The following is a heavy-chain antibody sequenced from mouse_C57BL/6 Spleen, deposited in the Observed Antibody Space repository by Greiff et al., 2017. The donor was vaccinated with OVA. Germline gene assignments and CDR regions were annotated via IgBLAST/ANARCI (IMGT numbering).Heavy chain of an antibody. CDR1: GYSFTDYN. CDR3: AKYGYDGGYYAMDY. D-gene: IGHD2-2*01. Sequence: EVKLMESGPELVKPGASVKISCKASGYSFTDYNMNWVKQSNGKSLEWIGVINPNYGTTSYNQKFKGKATLTVDQSSSTAYMQLNSLTSEDSAVYYCAKYGYDGGYYAMDYWGQGTSVTVSS. J-gene: IGHJ4*01. CDR2: INPNYGTT. V-gene: IGHV1-39*01.